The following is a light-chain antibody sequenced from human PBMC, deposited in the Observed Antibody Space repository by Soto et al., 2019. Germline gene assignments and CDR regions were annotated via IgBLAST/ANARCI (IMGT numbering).Light chain of an antibody. CDR2: GAS. CDR3: QQYGSSPRT. J-gene: IGKJ1*01. Sequence: ESVLTQSPGTLSLSPGERATLACMASQSVSSSYLAWYQLKPGQAPRLLIYGASSRATGIPDRFSGSGSGTDFTLTISRLDPEDFAVYFCQQYGSSPRTFGQGTKVDIK. V-gene: IGKV3-20*01. CDR1: QSVSSSY.